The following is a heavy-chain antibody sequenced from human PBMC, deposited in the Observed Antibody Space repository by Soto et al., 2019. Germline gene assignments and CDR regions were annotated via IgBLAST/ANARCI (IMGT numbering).Heavy chain of an antibody. CDR1: GGSCSSYS. CDR3: AKDREYSSSSGDY. Sequence: EGVLRGSCAALGGSCSSYSMHRVRQAPGKGLEWVAVISYDGSNKYYADSVKGRFTISRDNSKNTLYLQMNSLRAEDTAVYYCAKDREYSSSSGDYWGQGTLVTVSS. J-gene: IGHJ4*02. CDR2: ISYDGSNK. D-gene: IGHD6-6*01. V-gene: IGHV3-30*18.